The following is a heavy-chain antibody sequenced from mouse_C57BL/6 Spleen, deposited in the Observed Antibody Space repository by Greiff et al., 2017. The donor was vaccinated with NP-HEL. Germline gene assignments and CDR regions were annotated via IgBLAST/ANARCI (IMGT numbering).Heavy chain of an antibody. CDR1: GFNIKDDY. CDR2: IDPENGDT. J-gene: IGHJ2*01. Sequence: VQLQQSGAELVRPGASVKLSCTASGFNIKDDYMHWVKQRPEQGLEWIGWIDPENGDTEYASKFQGKATITADTSSNTAYLQLSSLTSEDTAVYYCTSLLRKNFDYWGQGTTLTVSS. V-gene: IGHV14-4*01. D-gene: IGHD1-1*01. CDR3: TSLLRKNFDY.